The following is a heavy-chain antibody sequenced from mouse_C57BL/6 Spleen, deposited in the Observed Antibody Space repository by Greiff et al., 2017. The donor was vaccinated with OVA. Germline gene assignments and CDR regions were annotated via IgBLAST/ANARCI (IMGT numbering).Heavy chain of an antibody. D-gene: IGHD2-3*01. J-gene: IGHJ4*01. CDR2: IYPGSGST. CDR1: GYTFTSYW. Sequence: QVQLQQPGAELVKPGASVKMSCKASGYTFTSYWITWVKQRPGQGLEWIGDIYPGSGSTNYNEKFKSKATLTVDTSSSTAYMQLSSLTSEDSAVYYCARSIDDGYYVRGAMDYWGQGTSVTGSS. V-gene: IGHV1-55*01. CDR3: ARSIDDGYYVRGAMDY.